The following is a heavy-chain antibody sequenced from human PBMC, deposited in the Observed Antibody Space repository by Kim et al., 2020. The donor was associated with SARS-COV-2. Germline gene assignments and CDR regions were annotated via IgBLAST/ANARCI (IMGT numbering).Heavy chain of an antibody. V-gene: IGHV4-59*13. Sequence: SETLSLTCTVSGASISPFYWSWIRQPPGAGLEWIGYIYHTGSATYNPSLQSRVTMFVDTSKNEISLKLSSVTAADTAVDYCARGGWSLDYWGHGTLVTVSS. CDR1: GASISPFY. J-gene: IGHJ4*01. CDR3: ARGGWSLDY. CDR2: IYHTGSA.